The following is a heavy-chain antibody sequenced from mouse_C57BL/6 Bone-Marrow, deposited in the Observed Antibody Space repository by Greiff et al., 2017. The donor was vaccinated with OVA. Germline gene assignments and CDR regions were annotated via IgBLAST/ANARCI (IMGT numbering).Heavy chain of an antibody. D-gene: IGHD2-5*01. J-gene: IGHJ4*01. V-gene: IGHV7-1*01. Sequence: EVKVVESGGGLVQSGRSLRLSCATSGFTFSDFYMEWVRQAPGKGLEWIAASRNKANDYTTEYSASVKGRFIVSRDTSQSILYLQMNALRAEDTAIYYCARDASNYGEAMDYWGQGTSVTVSS. CDR1: GFTFSDFY. CDR3: ARDASNYGEAMDY. CDR2: SRNKANDYTT.